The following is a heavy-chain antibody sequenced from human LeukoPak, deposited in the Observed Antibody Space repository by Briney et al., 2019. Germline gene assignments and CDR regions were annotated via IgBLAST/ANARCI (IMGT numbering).Heavy chain of an antibody. CDR1: GFTFSDYW. Sequence: GESLKISCAASGFTFSDYWMTWVRQAPGKGLEWVANIDQDGSGKIYVDSVKGRFTISRDNAKKSLYLQMNSLRPEDSALYYCVRDQGAAGDSWGQGTLVLVSS. V-gene: IGHV3-7*01. D-gene: IGHD6-13*01. J-gene: IGHJ4*02. CDR2: IDQDGSGK. CDR3: VRDQGAAGDS.